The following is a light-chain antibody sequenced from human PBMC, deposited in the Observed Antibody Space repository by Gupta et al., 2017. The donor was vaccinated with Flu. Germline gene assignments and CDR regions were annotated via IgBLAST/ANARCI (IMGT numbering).Light chain of an antibody. V-gene: IGLV3-25*03. J-gene: IGLJ2*01. Sequence: GQTARITCSGDALPKQYAYWYQQKPGQAPLLVIYKDNERPSGIPERFSGSSSGTTVTLTISGVQAEDEADYYCQSADNSGAYRVFGGGTKLTVL. CDR1: ALPKQY. CDR2: KDN. CDR3: QSADNSGAYRV.